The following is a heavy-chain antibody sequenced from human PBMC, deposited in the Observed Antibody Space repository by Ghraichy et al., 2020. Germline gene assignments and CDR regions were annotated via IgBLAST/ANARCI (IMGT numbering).Heavy chain of an antibody. CDR3: ARDVWLVATYGMDV. Sequence: XGSLRLSCAASGFTVNSYSMNWVRQAPGKGLEWVSYISTSSGTMYYADSVKGRFTISRDNAKNSLYLQMNSLRDEDTAVYYCARDVWLVATYGMDVWGQGTTVTVSS. D-gene: IGHD6-19*01. V-gene: IGHV3-48*02. CDR2: ISTSSGTM. CDR1: GFTVNSYS. J-gene: IGHJ6*02.